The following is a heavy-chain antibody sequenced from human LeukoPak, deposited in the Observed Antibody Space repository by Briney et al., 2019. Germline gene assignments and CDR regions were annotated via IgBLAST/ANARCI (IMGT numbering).Heavy chain of an antibody. D-gene: IGHD3-3*01. CDR2: IHPNGYS. Sequence: GAWVKVSCKTTGYIFTGDYLHWLRQPPAQGLEWLGCIHPNGYSEPAPIFRGRVTMTRDTSLSTAYMDLSTLKSDDTAVYYCAIECCFDGNIYSTGFEYWGLGTVVTVSS. CDR1: GYIFTGDY. J-gene: IGHJ4*02. V-gene: IGHV1-2*02. CDR3: AIECCFDGNIYSTGFEY.